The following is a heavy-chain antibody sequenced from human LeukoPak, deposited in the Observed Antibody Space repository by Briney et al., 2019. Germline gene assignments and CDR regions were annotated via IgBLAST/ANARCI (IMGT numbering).Heavy chain of an antibody. D-gene: IGHD3-22*01. CDR2: ISYDGSNK. V-gene: IGHV3-30-3*01. CDR3: ARVRSGYYYLYVNFDY. Sequence: GRSLRLSCAASGFTFSSYAMHWVRQAPGKGLEWVAVISYDGSNKYYADSVKGRFTISRDNSKNTLYLQMDSLRAEDTAVYYCARVRSGYYYLYVNFDYWGQGTLVTVSS. CDR1: GFTFSSYA. J-gene: IGHJ4*02.